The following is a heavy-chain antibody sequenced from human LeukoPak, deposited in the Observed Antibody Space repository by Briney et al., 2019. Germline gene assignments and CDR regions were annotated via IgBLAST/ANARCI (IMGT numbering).Heavy chain of an antibody. CDR2: IKSKTDGGTT. V-gene: IGHV3-15*07. CDR1: GFTFSNAW. J-gene: IGHJ4*02. Sequence: GGSLRLSCAASGFTFSNAWMNWVRQAPGKGLEWVGRIKSKTDGGTTDYAAPVKGRFTISRDDSKSTLYLQMNSLKTEDTAVYYCTTDPILWFGELSDYWGQGTLVTVSS. D-gene: IGHD3-10*01. CDR3: TTDPILWFGELSDY.